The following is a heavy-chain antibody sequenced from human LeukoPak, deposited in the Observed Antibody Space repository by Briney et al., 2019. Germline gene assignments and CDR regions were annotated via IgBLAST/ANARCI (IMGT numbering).Heavy chain of an antibody. CDR2: IYYSGST. D-gene: IGHD6-13*01. V-gene: IGHV4-39*07. CDR1: GGSISSSSYY. J-gene: IGHJ6*03. Sequence: SETLSLTCTVSGGSISSSSYYWGWIRQPPGKGLEWIGSIYYSGSTYYNPSLKSRVTISVDTSKNQFSLKLSSVTAADTAVYYCVNIAAAGLMLHPTYYYYYMDVWGKGTTVTVSS. CDR3: VNIAAAGLMLHPTYYYYYMDV.